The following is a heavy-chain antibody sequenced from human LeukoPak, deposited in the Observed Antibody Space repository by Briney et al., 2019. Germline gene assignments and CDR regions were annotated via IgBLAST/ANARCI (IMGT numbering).Heavy chain of an antibody. D-gene: IGHD6-13*01. CDR2: IKQDGSEK. J-gene: IGHJ4*02. V-gene: IGHV3-7*01. CDR1: VFTFSSYW. CDR3: ARYEGYTAAIDY. Sequence: GGSLRLSCAASVFTFSSYWMSWVRQAPGKGLEWVANIKQDGSEKYYVDSVKGRFTISRDNAKNSLYLQMNSLRAEDTAVYYCARYEGYTAAIDYWGQGTLVTVSS.